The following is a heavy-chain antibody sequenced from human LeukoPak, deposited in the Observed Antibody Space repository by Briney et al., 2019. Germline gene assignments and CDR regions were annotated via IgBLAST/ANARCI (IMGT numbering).Heavy chain of an antibody. D-gene: IGHD3-10*01. CDR2: IKQDGSEK. CDR1: GFTFSSYW. V-gene: IGHV3-7*01. Sequence: GGSLRLSCAASGFTFSSYWMSWVRQAPGKGLEWVANIKQDGSEKYYVDSVKGRFTISRDNAKNSLYLQMNSLRAEDTAVYYCARGRVRGVTVFDYWGQGTLVTVSS. J-gene: IGHJ4*02. CDR3: ARGRVRGVTVFDY.